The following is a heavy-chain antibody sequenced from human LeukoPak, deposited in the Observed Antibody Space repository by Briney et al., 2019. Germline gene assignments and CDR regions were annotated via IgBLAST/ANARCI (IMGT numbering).Heavy chain of an antibody. CDR3: AKRSGYTTGWFFDF. D-gene: IGHD6-19*01. CDR2: ISGSGDNT. Sequence: HTGGSLRLSCAASGFSFSSYAMSWVRQAPGKGLEWVSSISGSGDNTYYAESVKGRFTISRDNSKNTLFLQMSSLRAEDTAVFYCAKRSGYTTGWFFDFWGQGTLVTVSS. V-gene: IGHV3-23*01. J-gene: IGHJ4*02. CDR1: GFSFSSYA.